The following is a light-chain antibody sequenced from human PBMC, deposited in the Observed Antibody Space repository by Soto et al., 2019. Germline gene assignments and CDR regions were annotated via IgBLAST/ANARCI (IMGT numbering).Light chain of an antibody. J-gene: IGKJ3*01. CDR1: HSVSSN. V-gene: IGKV3-15*01. CDR3: QQYENWPPFT. Sequence: EIVMTQSPATLSVSPGDRATLSCRASHSVSSNLAWYQQKPGQAPRLLIYGASTRAIGIPDRFSGSGSGTEFTLTIGSLQSEDLAFYYCQQYENWPPFTFGPGTKVDIK. CDR2: GAS.